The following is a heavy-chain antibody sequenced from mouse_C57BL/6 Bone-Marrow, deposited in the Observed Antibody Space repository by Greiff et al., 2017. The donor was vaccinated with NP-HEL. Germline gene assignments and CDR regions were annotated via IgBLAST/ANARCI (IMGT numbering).Heavy chain of an antibody. V-gene: IGHV1-64*01. CDR1: GYTFTSYW. D-gene: IGHD2-2*01. CDR2: IHPNSGST. J-gene: IGHJ4*01. CDR3: ARGLLWLRRRDYYAMDY. Sequence: QVQLQQPGAELVKPGASVKLSCKASGYTFTSYWMHWVKQRPGQGLEWIGMIHPNSGSTNYNVKFKSKATLTVDKSSSTAYMQLSSLTSEDSAVYYCARGLLWLRRRDYYAMDYWGQGTSVTVSS.